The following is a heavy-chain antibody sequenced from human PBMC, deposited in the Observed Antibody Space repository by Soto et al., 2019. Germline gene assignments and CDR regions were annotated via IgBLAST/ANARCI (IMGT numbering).Heavy chain of an antibody. V-gene: IGHV4-30-2*01. J-gene: IGHJ4*02. CDR3: ARAREGTVTPIDYFDY. CDR1: GGSISSGGYS. D-gene: IGHD4-4*01. CDR2: IYHSGST. Sequence: SETLSLTCAVSGGSISSGGYSWSWIRQPPGKGLEWIGYIYHSGSTYYNPSLKSRVTISVDRSKNQFSLKLSSVTAADTAVYYCARAREGTVTPIDYFDYWGQGTLVTVSS.